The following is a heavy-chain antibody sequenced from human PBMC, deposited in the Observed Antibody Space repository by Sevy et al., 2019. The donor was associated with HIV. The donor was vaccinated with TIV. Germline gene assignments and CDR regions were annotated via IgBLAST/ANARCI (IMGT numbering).Heavy chain of an antibody. Sequence: ASVKVSCKASGGTFSSFALSWVRQAPGQGLEWMGGIIPIFGTTKYAQMFQGRVTIIADESTSTAYMELSSLGSEDTAVYYCARPSYGSGRGYQNYFYYYGMDDWGPGTTVTVSS. CDR1: GGTFSSFA. V-gene: IGHV1-69*13. J-gene: IGHJ6*02. CDR3: ARPSYGSGRGYQNYFYYYGMDD. CDR2: IIPIFGTT. D-gene: IGHD3-10*01.